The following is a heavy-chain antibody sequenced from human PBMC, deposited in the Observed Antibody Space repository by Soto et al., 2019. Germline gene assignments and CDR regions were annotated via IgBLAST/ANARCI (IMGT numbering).Heavy chain of an antibody. V-gene: IGHV3-30-3*01. CDR1: GFTFSSYA. CDR2: ISYDGSNK. D-gene: IGHD6-19*01. CDR3: ARAGGVAGPDYYSYGMDV. J-gene: IGHJ6*02. Sequence: QVHLVESGGGVVQPGRSLRLSCAASGFTFSSYAMHWVRQAPGKGLEWVAVISYDGSNKYYADSVKGRFTISRDNSKNTLYLQMNSLRAEDTAVYYCARAGGVAGPDYYSYGMDVWGQGTTVTVSS.